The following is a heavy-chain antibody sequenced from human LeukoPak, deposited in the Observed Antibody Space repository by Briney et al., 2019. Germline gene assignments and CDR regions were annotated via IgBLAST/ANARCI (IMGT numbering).Heavy chain of an antibody. CDR2: VWHSGST. CDR1: GGSISSSYW. D-gene: IGHD2-21*02. J-gene: IGHJ3*02. CDR3: AGAYCGGDCYSGRAFDI. V-gene: IGHV4-4*02. Sequence: SSGTLSLTCAVSGGSISSSYWWSWVRQPPGKGLEWIGEVWHSGSTNYYPSLKSRVTISIEKSKNQFSLKLSSVTAADTAVYYCAGAYCGGDCYSGRAFDIWGQGTMVTVSS.